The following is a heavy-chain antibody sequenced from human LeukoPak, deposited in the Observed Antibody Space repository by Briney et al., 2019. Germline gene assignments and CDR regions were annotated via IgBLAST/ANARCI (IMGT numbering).Heavy chain of an antibody. CDR3: ARDNPTYYYDSSGYRYWYFDL. D-gene: IGHD3-22*01. V-gene: IGHV4-4*02. J-gene: IGHJ2*01. Sequence: PSGTLSLTCAVSGGSISSSNWGSWIRQPPGKGLEWIGEIYHSGSTNYNPSLKSRVTISVDTSKNQFSLKLSSVTAADTAVYYCARDNPTYYYDSSGYRYWYFDLWGRGTLVTVSS. CDR2: IYHSGST. CDR1: GGSISSSNW.